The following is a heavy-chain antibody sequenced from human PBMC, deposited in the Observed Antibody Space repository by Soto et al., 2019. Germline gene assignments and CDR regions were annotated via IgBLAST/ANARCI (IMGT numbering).Heavy chain of an antibody. CDR2: MNPESGST. D-gene: IGHD3-9*01. CDR3: ARSGATGYYSTHYYGMDV. V-gene: IGHV1-8*01. J-gene: IGHJ6*02. Sequence: QEQLVQSGAEVKKPGASVKISCKASGYTFNTYDINWVRQATGQGLEWMGWMNPESGSTGFAQSFQGRITLTGNTSINAVYMEVRSLTNEDTAVYFWARSGATGYYSTHYYGMDVWGPWTTVTVSS. CDR1: GYTFNTYD.